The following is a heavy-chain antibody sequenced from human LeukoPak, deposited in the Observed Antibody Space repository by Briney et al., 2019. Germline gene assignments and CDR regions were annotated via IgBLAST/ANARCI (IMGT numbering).Heavy chain of an antibody. J-gene: IGHJ4*02. Sequence: PGGSLRLSCAASGFTFTSYGMTWVRQAQGKGLEWVSSISSSSSYIYYADSVKGRFTISRDNAKNSLYLQMNSLRAEDTAVYYCARVLHRRNYDSSVYYGYWGQGTLVTVSS. CDR2: ISSSSSYI. D-gene: IGHD3-22*01. CDR3: ARVLHRRNYDSSVYYGY. V-gene: IGHV3-21*01. CDR1: GFTFTSYG.